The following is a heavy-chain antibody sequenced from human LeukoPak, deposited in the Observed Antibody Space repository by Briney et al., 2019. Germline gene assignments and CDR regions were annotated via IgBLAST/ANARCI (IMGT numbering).Heavy chain of an antibody. CDR2: INPNSGAT. CDR3: ARSGITTIPNFDY. V-gene: IGHV1-2*02. CDR1: GYTFSGYY. D-gene: IGHD5-12*01. Sequence: ASVKFSCKASGYTFSGYYIHWVRQAPGQGLEWMGWINPNSGATNNAQKFQGRVTVNRDRSISTVYMDLNKLRSDDTAVYYCARSGITTIPNFDYWGQGSLVTVST. J-gene: IGHJ4*02.